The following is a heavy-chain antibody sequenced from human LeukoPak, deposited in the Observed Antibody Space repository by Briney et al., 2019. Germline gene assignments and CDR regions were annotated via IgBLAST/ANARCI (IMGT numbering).Heavy chain of an antibody. CDR2: IYPGDSDT. CDR1: GYSFTSYC. Sequence: GESLKISCKGSGYSFTSYCIGWVRQMAGKGLERMGIIYPGDSDTRYSPSFQGQVTISADKSISTAYLQWSSLKASDTAMYYCASRYCSGGTCYLNWGQGTLVTVSS. J-gene: IGHJ4*02. D-gene: IGHD2-15*01. CDR3: ASRYCSGGTCYLN. V-gene: IGHV5-51*01.